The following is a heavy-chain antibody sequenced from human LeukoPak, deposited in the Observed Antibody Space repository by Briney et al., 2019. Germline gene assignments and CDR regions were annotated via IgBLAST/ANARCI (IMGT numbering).Heavy chain of an antibody. D-gene: IGHD2-21*02. CDR1: GYTFTGYY. CDR2: INPNSGGT. Sequence: ASVKVSCKASGYTFTGYYMHWVRQAPGQGLEWMGRINPNSGGTNYAQKFQGRVTMTRDTSISTAYMELSRLRSDDTAVYYCARVAVVTATIFDYWGQGTLVTVPS. J-gene: IGHJ4*02. CDR3: ARVAVVTATIFDY. V-gene: IGHV1-2*06.